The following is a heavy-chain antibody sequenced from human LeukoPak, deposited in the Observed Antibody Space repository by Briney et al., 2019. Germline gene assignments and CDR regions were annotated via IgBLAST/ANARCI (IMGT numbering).Heavy chain of an antibody. CDR1: GGSIRNYY. CDR3: ARVGPGYYYYYMDV. J-gene: IGHJ6*03. CDR2: MYYSGST. D-gene: IGHD3-10*01. V-gene: IGHV4-59*01. Sequence: SETLSLTCTVSGGSIRNYYWSWLRQPPGKGLEWIGYMYYSGSTNYNPSLKSRVTISVDTSKNQFSLKLSSVTAADTAVYYCARVGPGYYYYYMDVWGKGTTVTVSS.